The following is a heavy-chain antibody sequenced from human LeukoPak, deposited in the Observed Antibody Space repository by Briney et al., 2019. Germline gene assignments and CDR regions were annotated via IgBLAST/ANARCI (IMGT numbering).Heavy chain of an antibody. CDR2: INPSGGST. D-gene: IGHD3-22*01. J-gene: IGHJ6*03. CDR1: GYTFTSYY. V-gene: IGHV1-46*01. Sequence: ASVKVSCKASGYTFTSYYMHWVRQAPGQGLEWMGIINPSGGSTSYAQKFQGRVTMTRDMSTSTVYMELSSLRSEDTAVYYCATDYYDSSAYQNYYMDVWGKGTTVTVSS. CDR3: ATDYYDSSAYQNYYMDV.